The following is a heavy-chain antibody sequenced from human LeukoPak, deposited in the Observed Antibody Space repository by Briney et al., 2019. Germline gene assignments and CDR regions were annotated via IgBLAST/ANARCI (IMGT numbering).Heavy chain of an antibody. CDR1: GFTFSNAW. Sequence: GGSLRLSCAASGFTFSNAWMSWVRQAPGKGLEWVSRVRSETDGGTTDYAAPVQGRFTISRGDSKNTLYLQMNSLETDDTAVYYCTTLSYAAAPTWGQGTLVTVSS. D-gene: IGHD2-2*01. V-gene: IGHV3-15*01. CDR3: TTLSYAAAPT. CDR2: VRSETDGGTT. J-gene: IGHJ5*02.